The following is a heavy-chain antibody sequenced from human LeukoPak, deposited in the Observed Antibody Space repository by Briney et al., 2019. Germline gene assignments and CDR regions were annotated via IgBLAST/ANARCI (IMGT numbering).Heavy chain of an antibody. J-gene: IGHJ6*02. D-gene: IGHD6-13*01. V-gene: IGHV3-74*01. CDR1: GFTFSSYW. Sequence: GGSLRLPCAASGFTFSSYWMHWVRQAPGKGLVWVSRINSDGSSTSYADSVKGRFTISRDNAKNTLYLQMNSLRAEDTAVYYCARDAFSSWYPSYYYYYGMDVWGQGTTVTVSS. CDR3: ARDAFSSWYPSYYYYYGMDV. CDR2: INSDGSST.